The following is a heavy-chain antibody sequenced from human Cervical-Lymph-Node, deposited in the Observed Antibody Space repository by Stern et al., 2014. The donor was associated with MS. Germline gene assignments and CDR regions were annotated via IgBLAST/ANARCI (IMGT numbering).Heavy chain of an antibody. V-gene: IGHV1-18*01. CDR3: ARKGYSSGWSGYFDY. CDR2: ISPHNGDT. CDR1: GYTFASYG. D-gene: IGHD6-19*01. Sequence: QVQLVQSGAEVKKPGASVKISCKPSGYTFASYGLSWVRQAPGQGLEWMGWISPHNGDTTYAETLQGRVTMTTDTSTNTAYMELRSLRSDDTAVYYCARKGYSSGWSGYFDYWGRGTAVTVSS. J-gene: IGHJ4*02.